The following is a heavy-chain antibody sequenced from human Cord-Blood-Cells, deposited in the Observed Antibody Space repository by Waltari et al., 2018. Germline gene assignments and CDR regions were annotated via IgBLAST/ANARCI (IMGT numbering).Heavy chain of an antibody. CDR3: ARGRRSMVRGVIMVY. Sequence: QVQLVQSGAEVKKPGASVTVSCKASGYTFTSYDFNWVRQATGQGLEGMGGMNPNSGNTGYAQKFQGRVTMTRNTSISTAYMELSSLRSEDTAVYYCARGRRSMVRGVIMVYWGQGTLVTVSS. D-gene: IGHD3-10*01. CDR1: GYTFTSYD. V-gene: IGHV1-8*01. J-gene: IGHJ4*02. CDR2: MNPNSGNT.